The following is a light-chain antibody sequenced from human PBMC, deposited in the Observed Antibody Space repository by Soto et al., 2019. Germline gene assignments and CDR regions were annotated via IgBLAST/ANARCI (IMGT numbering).Light chain of an antibody. CDR3: QQSYSTLYT. Sequence: DIQMTQSPSSLSASVGDRVTITCRASQSISSYLNWYQQKPGKAPKLLIYAASSLQSGVPSRFSGSGSGTDFTITISILQPEDFATYYCQQSYSTLYTFGQGTKVPIK. J-gene: IGKJ1*01. V-gene: IGKV1-39*01. CDR2: AAS. CDR1: QSISSY.